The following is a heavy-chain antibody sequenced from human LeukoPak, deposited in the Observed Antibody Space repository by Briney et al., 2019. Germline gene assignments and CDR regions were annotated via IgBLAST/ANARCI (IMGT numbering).Heavy chain of an antibody. V-gene: IGHV3-21*01. CDR1: GFTFSSKG. CDR3: ARDQYNWNEAGNFDY. D-gene: IGHD1-20*01. CDR2: ISDSGSST. Sequence: GGSLRLSCAASGFTFSSKGMSWVRQAPGKGLEWVSAISDSGSSTYFADSVKGRFTISRDNAKNSLYLQMNSLRAEDTAVYYCARDQYNWNEAGNFDYWGQGTLVTVSS. J-gene: IGHJ4*02.